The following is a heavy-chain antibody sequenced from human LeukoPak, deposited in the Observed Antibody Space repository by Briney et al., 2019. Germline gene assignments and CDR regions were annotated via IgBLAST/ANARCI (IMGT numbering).Heavy chain of an antibody. Sequence: PGGSLRLSCAASGFTFSSYEMNWVRQAPGKGLEWVSYISSGGSSLNYADFVKGRFAISRDNAKNSLYLQMNSLRAEDTAVYYCASVGYSYGFGFGYWGQGTLVTVSS. CDR1: GFTFSSYE. J-gene: IGHJ4*02. V-gene: IGHV3-48*03. CDR2: ISSGGSSL. CDR3: ASVGYSYGFGFGY. D-gene: IGHD5-18*01.